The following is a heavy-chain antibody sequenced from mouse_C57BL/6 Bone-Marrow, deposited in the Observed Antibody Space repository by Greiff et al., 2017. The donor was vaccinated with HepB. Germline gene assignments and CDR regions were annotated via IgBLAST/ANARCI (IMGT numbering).Heavy chain of an antibody. V-gene: IGHV5-4*03. J-gene: IGHJ4*01. D-gene: IGHD2-3*01. CDR1: GFTFSSYA. CDR3: ARVMVTTRYYAMDY. Sequence: DVMLVESGGGLVKPGGSLKLSCAASGFTFSSYAMSWVRQTPEKRLEWVATISDGGSYTYYPDNVKGRFTISRDNAKNNLYLQMSHLKSEDTAMYYCARVMVTTRYYAMDYWGQGTSVTVSS. CDR2: ISDGGSYT.